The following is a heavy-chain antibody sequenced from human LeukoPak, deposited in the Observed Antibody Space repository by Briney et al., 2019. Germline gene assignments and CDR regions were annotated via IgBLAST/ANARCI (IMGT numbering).Heavy chain of an antibody. CDR3: ARDVAGIAAAGAPTPEDWYFDL. CDR1: GLTFSSYS. J-gene: IGHJ2*01. Sequence: GGCLRLAFSVPGLTFSSYSSASGRQAPGKGLGWDSSISSSRSYIYYASSVEGRFTTTRDNTNNSLYMQMNSLRAEDTAVYYCARDVAGIAAAGAPTPEDWYFDLWGRGTLVTVSS. CDR2: ISSSRSYI. D-gene: IGHD6-13*01. V-gene: IGHV3-21*01.